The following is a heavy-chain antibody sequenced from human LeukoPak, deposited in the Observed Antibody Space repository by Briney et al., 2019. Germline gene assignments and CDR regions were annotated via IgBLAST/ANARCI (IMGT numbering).Heavy chain of an antibody. CDR2: IIPILGTA. J-gene: IGHJ5*02. Sequence: ASVTVSCKASGGTFSSYAISWVRQAPGQGLEWMGGIIPILGTANYAQKFQGRVTITTDESTSTAYKELSSLRSEDTAVYYCARDGEYSSSPGIWFDPWGEGTLVTVS. V-gene: IGHV1-69*05. CDR3: ARDGEYSSSPGIWFDP. CDR1: GGTFSSYA. D-gene: IGHD6-6*01.